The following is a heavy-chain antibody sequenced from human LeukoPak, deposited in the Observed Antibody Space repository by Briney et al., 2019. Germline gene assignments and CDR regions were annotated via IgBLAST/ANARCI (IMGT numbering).Heavy chain of an antibody. J-gene: IGHJ4*02. CDR2: ISTSGNT. CDR1: GGSISSYY. CDR3: ARGEGNYFDY. V-gene: IGHV4-4*07. Sequence: SETLSLTCTVSGGSISSYYWTWIRQPAGKGLEWIGRISTSGNTNYTPSLKSRVTMSVDLSRNQFSLKLTSVTAADAAVYYCARGEGNYFDYWGQGALVTVSS.